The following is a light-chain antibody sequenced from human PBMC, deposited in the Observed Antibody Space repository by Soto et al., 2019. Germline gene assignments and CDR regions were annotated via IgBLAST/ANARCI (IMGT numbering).Light chain of an antibody. J-gene: IGKJ1*01. CDR3: QQSYSSPPT. Sequence: DIQMPQSPSSLSASVGDRVTITCRASQGIRNDLGWYQQKPGKAPKLLIFAASSLQSGVPSRFSGSRSGPDFTLTISSLQPEDFATYYCQQSYSSPPTFGQGTKVDI. V-gene: IGKV1-39*01. CDR2: AAS. CDR1: QGIRND.